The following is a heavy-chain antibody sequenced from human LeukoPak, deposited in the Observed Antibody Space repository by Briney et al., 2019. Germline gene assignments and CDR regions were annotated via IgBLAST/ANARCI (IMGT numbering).Heavy chain of an antibody. CDR1: GFIVNTNY. Sequence: GGSLRLSCAASGFIVNTNYMSWVRQAPGRGLEWVSFIYADGNTYYADSVKGRFTISRDISKNAVFLQMNSLRAEDTAVYYCARGFQGQRYGGNSVDYWGQGTLVTVSS. V-gene: IGHV3-53*01. D-gene: IGHD4-23*01. CDR3: ARGFQGQRYGGNSVDY. J-gene: IGHJ4*02. CDR2: IYADGNT.